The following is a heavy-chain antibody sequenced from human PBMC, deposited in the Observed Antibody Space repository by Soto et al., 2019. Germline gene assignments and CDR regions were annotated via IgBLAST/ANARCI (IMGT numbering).Heavy chain of an antibody. V-gene: IGHV3-30*04. J-gene: IGHJ6*02. CDR3: ARENAYVTIFGVVTYYYGMDV. D-gene: IGHD3-3*01. CDR2: IKYEGVNK. CDR1: GFTFSNYA. Sequence: GGSLRLSCAASGFTFSNYAMSWVRQAPGKGLEWASTIKYEGVNKYYADSVKGRFTISRDNSKNTLYLQMNSLRAEDTAVYYCARENAYVTIFGVVTYYYGMDVWGQGTTVTVSS.